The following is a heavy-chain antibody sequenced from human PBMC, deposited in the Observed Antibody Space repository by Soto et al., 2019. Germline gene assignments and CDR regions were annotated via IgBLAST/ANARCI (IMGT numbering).Heavy chain of an antibody. CDR1: GFTFSGVF. CDR3: AQRTRDGYNSPIDY. CDR2: ISSGGTA. J-gene: IGHJ4*02. D-gene: IGHD5-12*01. V-gene: IGHV3-23*01. Sequence: EVQLLESGGGLVKPGGSLRLSCVGSGFTFSGVFMSWVRMTPGKGPEWVSGISSGGTAVHTDSVKGRFTISRDNSRNSLYLQMDSLRAEDTAVYYCAQRTRDGYNSPIDYWGQGTLVTVAS.